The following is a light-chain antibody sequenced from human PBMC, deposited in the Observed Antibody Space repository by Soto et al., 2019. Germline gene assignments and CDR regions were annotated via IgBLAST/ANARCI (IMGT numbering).Light chain of an antibody. CDR2: GAS. V-gene: IGKV3-20*01. CDR3: QQYGSSPPIT. CDR1: QSVSSSY. Sequence: ETGLTHSPGTLTLSPGERATLSYRASQSVSSSYLAWYQQKPGQAPRLRIYGASSRATGIPDRFSGSGSGTDFTLTISRLEAEDFAVYYCQQYGSSPPITFGQGTRLEIK. J-gene: IGKJ5*01.